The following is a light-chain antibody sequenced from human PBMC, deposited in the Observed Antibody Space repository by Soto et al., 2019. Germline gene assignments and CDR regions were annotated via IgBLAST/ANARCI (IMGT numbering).Light chain of an antibody. CDR3: QQYNNWPPIT. Sequence: EIVLTQSPGTLSLSPGERATLSCRASQSVRNFLAWYQQKPGQAPRLLIYGASTRATGIPARFSGSGSGTEFTLTISSLQSEDFAVYYCQQYNNWPPITFGQGTRLEIK. CDR1: QSVRNF. CDR2: GAS. V-gene: IGKV3-15*01. J-gene: IGKJ5*01.